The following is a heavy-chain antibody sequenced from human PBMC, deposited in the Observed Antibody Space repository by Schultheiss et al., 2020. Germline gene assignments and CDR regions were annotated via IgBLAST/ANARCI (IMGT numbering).Heavy chain of an antibody. CDR1: GGSFSGYY. Sequence: SETLSLTCAVYGGSFSGYYWSWIRQPPGKGLEWIGEINHSGSTNYNPSLKSRVTISVDTSKNQFSLKLSSVTAADTAVYYCARRVYDSSGYYDYWGQGTLVNVSS. CDR2: INHSGST. CDR3: ARRVYDSSGYYDY. V-gene: IGHV4-34*01. D-gene: IGHD3-22*01. J-gene: IGHJ4*02.